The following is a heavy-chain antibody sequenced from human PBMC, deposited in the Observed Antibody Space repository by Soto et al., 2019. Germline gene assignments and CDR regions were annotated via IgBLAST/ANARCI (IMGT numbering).Heavy chain of an antibody. CDR3: ARSFIFNVFWGGLYDFFDI. V-gene: IGHV1-46*03. D-gene: IGHD3-3*01. CDR2: INPSGGST. Sequence: ASVKVSCKASGYTFTIYYMHWVRQAPGQGLEWMGIINPSGGSTSYAQKFQGRVTMTRDTSTSTVYMELSSLRSEDTAVYYCARSFIFNVFWGGLYDFFDIGGKGKM. J-gene: IGHJ3*02. CDR1: GYTFTIYY.